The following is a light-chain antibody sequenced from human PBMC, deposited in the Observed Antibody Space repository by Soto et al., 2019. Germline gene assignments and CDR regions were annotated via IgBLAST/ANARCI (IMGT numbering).Light chain of an antibody. CDR3: QQYYNTPLT. CDR2: WAS. Sequence: DIVMTQSPDSLAVSLGERATINCKSSQSVLYKSYNKNYLAWYQQKPRQPPKLLIYWASTRESGVPDRFSGSGSGKDFTLTISSLKAEDVAVYYCQQYYNTPLTFGGGTKVEIK. J-gene: IGKJ4*01. V-gene: IGKV4-1*01. CDR1: QSVLYKSYNKNY.